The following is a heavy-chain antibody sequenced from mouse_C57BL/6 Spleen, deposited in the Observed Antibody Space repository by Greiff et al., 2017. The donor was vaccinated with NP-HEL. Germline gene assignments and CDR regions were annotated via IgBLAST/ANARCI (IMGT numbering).Heavy chain of an antibody. CDR3: ARDEGPYSNYNYYAMDY. CDR2: INPSSGYT. CDR1: GYTFTSYW. V-gene: IGHV1-7*01. Sequence: QVQLQQSGAELAKPGASVKLSCKASGYTFTSYWMHWVKQRPGQGLEWIGYINPSSGYTKYNQKFKDKATLTADKSSSTAYMQLSSLTYEDSAVYYCARDEGPYSNYNYYAMDYWGQGTSVTVSS. J-gene: IGHJ4*01. D-gene: IGHD2-5*01.